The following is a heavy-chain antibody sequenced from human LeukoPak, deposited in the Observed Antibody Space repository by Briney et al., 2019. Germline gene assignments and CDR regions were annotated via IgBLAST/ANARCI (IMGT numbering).Heavy chain of an antibody. V-gene: IGHV1-46*01. CDR1: GYTFTSYY. CDR3: ARGYCSSTSCYLNWFDP. Sequence: ASVKVSCKASGYTFTSYYMHWVRQAPGQGLEWMGIINPSGGSTSYAQKFQGRVTMTRDMSTSTVYMELSSLRSEDTAVYYCARGYCSSTSCYLNWFDPWDQGTLVTVSS. J-gene: IGHJ5*02. CDR2: INPSGGST. D-gene: IGHD2-2*01.